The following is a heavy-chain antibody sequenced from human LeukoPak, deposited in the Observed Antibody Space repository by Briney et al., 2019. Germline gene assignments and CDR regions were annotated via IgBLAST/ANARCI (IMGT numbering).Heavy chain of an antibody. J-gene: IGHJ4*02. D-gene: IGHD6-19*01. CDR2: IIPVYGTA. V-gene: IGHV1-69*01. Sequence: SVKVSCKASGGTFSSYAISWVRQAPGQGLEWMGGIIPVYGTATYAQNFQGRVTITADESTTTAYMELSSLRSEDTAVYYCATLTYSSGYWGQGTLVTVSS. CDR1: GGTFSSYA. CDR3: ATLTYSSGY.